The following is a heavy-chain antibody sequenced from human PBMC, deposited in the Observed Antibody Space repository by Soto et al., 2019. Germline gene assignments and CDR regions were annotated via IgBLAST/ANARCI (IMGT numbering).Heavy chain of an antibody. D-gene: IGHD1-1*01. CDR1: GYTFTSYD. V-gene: IGHV1-8*01. CDR3: ARRAETNGWNGFGADKYYFDF. CDR2: MNPNTGNS. J-gene: IGHJ4*02. Sequence: QVQLVQSGAEVRKPGASVKVSCEASGYTFTSYDIYWVRQATGQGLEWMGWMNPNTGNSGYAQKFQGRVTMTSDTSIGTAHMVLSSLRSEDTAVYYCARRAETNGWNGFGADKYYFDFWGQGTLVTVSS.